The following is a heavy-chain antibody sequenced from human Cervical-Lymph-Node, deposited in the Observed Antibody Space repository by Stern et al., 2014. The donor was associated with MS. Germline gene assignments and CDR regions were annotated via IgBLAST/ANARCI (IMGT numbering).Heavy chain of an antibody. CDR2: VIPIFGRP. Sequence: VQLVQAGAEEKKPGSSLKVSCKASGGTFTTYAINWVRQAPGHGLEWMGGVIPIFGRPNYAQKLQGRVTITTNEAKRTAYMELSSLRSEDTSVYYCACPTTVTLGAMDVWGQGTTVTV. D-gene: IGHD4-17*01. CDR1: GGTFTTYA. V-gene: IGHV1-69*01. CDR3: ACPTTVTLGAMDV. J-gene: IGHJ6*02.